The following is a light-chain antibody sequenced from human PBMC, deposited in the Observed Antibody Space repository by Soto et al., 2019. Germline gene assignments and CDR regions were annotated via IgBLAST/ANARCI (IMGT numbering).Light chain of an antibody. CDR1: SSDVGGYNY. Sequence: QSALTQPASVSGSPGQSITISCTGTSSDVGGYNYVSWYQQHPGKAPNLIIFDVSNRPSGVSNRFSGSKSGNSASLTISGLQAEDEADYYCSSYTGSNTPVVFGGGTKVIVL. V-gene: IGLV2-14*01. J-gene: IGLJ2*01. CDR2: DVS. CDR3: SSYTGSNTPVV.